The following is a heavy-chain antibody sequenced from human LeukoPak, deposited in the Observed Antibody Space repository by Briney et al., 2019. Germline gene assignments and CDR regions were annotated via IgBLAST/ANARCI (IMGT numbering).Heavy chain of an antibody. CDR3: ARDGEMATIENYFAY. Sequence: LSCAASGFTFSGYEMNWVRQPPGKGLEWIGSIYYSGSTHYNPSLKSRVTLSLDTSKNQFSLKLSSVTAADTAVYYCARDGEMATIENYFAYWGQGTLVTVSS. CDR1: GFTFSGYE. V-gene: IGHV4-38-2*02. J-gene: IGHJ4*02. CDR2: IYYSGST. D-gene: IGHD5-24*01.